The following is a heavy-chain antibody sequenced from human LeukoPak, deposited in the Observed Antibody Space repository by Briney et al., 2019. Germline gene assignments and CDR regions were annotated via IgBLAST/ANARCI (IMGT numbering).Heavy chain of an antibody. Sequence: SETLSLTCTVSGGSISSYYWSWIRQPPGKGLEWIGYIYYSGSTNYNPSLKSRVTISVDTSKNQFSLKLSSVTAADTAVYYCARGARPRTPKYSGSWYRWFDPWGQGTLVTVSS. D-gene: IGHD6-13*01. J-gene: IGHJ5*02. CDR1: GGSISSYY. CDR2: IYYSGST. CDR3: ARGARPRTPKYSGSWYRWFDP. V-gene: IGHV4-59*12.